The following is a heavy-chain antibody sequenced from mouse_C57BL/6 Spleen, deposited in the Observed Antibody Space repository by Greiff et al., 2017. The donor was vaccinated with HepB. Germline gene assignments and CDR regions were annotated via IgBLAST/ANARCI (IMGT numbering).Heavy chain of an antibody. V-gene: IGHV5-9-1*02. J-gene: IGHJ4*01. D-gene: IGHD2-5*01. CDR1: GFTFSSYA. CDR3: TRDYSNYGYYAMDY. CDR2: LSSGGDYL. Sequence: EVQGVESGEGLVKPGGSLKLSCAASGFTFSSYAMSWVRQTPEKRLEWVAYLSSGGDYLYYADTVKGRFTISRDNARNTLYLQMSSLKSEDTAMYYCTRDYSNYGYYAMDYWGQGTSVTVSS.